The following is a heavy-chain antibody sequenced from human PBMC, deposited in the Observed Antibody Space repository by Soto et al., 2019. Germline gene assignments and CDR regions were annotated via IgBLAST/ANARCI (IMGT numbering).Heavy chain of an antibody. V-gene: IGHV5-51*01. CDR2: IYPGDSDT. CDR1: GYSFTSYW. Sequence: PGESLKISCKGSGYSFTSYWIGWVRQMPGKGLEWMGIIYPGDSDTRYSPSFQGQVTISADKSISTAYLQWSSLKASDTAMYYCARQSSSPGPYCYGMDVWGQGTTVTVSS. J-gene: IGHJ6*02. CDR3: ARQSSSPGPYCYGMDV. D-gene: IGHD6-6*01.